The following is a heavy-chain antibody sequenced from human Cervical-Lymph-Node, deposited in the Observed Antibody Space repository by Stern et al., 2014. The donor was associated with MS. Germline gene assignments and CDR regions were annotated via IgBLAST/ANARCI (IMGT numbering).Heavy chain of an antibody. CDR3: ATGPPKIDYYFDF. Sequence: VQLVQSGAEVKKPGASVKVSCKVSGYTLTEFSMHWVRQAPGKGLEWLGGFDPEDGETIYSQKFQDRVTMTKDTSTDTAYMELSSLRSEDTAVYYCATGPPKIDYYFDFWGQGTLVTVSS. CDR1: GYTLTEFS. J-gene: IGHJ4*02. D-gene: IGHD4/OR15-4a*01. V-gene: IGHV1-24*01. CDR2: FDPEDGET.